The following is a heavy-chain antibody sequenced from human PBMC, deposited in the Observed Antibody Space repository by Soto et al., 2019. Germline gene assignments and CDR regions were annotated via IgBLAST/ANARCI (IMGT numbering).Heavy chain of an antibody. V-gene: IGHV4-59*01. CDR3: ARDVRVGMGYYYNGMDV. CDR2: IYYSGST. CDR1: GGSISSYY. Sequence: QVQLQESGPGLVKPSETLSLTCTASGGSISSYYWSWIRQPPWKGLEWIGYIYYSGSTNYNTSLKSRVTISVDTSKNQFSLKLSSVTAADTAVYYCARDVRVGMGYYYNGMDVWGQGTTVTVSS. J-gene: IGHJ6*02. D-gene: IGHD6-13*01.